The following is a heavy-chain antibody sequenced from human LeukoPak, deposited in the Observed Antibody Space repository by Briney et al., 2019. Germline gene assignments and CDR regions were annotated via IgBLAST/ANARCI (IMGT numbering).Heavy chain of an antibody. CDR3: ARANPTYYYDSSGSYY. J-gene: IGHJ4*02. Sequence: ASVKVSCKASGYTFTSYGISWVRQAPGQGLEWMGWISAYNGNTNYAQKLQGRVTMTTDTSTSTAYMELRSLRSDDTAVYYCARANPTYYYDSSGSYYWGQGTLVTVSS. D-gene: IGHD3-22*01. CDR1: GYTFTSYG. V-gene: IGHV1-18*01. CDR2: ISAYNGNT.